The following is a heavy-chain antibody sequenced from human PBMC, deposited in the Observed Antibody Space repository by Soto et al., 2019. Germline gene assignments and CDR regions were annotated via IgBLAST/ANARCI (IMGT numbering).Heavy chain of an antibody. CDR1: GYTFTRSA. Sequence: QVHLVQSGAEVKKPGTSVKVSCETSGYTFTRSAVHWVRQGPGRRLEWMGWINSGNGNARYSQNLQGRVTITRDITASTVYLELSTLTSEDTAVYYCAKAGSFPSDSRGWALDPWGQGTLVSVSP. CDR3: AKAGSFPSDSRGWALDP. CDR2: INSGNGNA. V-gene: IGHV1-3*04. J-gene: IGHJ5*02. D-gene: IGHD3-22*01.